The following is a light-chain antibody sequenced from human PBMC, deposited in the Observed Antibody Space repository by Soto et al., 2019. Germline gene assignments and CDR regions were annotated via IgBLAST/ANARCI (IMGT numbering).Light chain of an antibody. J-gene: IGKJ1*01. CDR2: KAS. CDR3: HQYNSFSWT. CDR1: XXXXXW. Sequence: QSPSTLSASVXXRVTITXXXXXXXXXWLAWYQQKPGKAPKLLIYKASRLENGVPSRFSGSGSGTEFTLTISSLQPDDFATYYCHQYNSFSWTFGQGTKVEIK. V-gene: IGKV1-5*03.